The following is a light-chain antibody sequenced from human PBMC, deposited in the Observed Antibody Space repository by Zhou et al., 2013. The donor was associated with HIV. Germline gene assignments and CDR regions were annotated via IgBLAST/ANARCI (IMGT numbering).Light chain of an antibody. CDR3: QQYSRDST. V-gene: IGKV1-5*03. J-gene: IGKJ1*01. Sequence: DIQMTQSPSTLSASVGDRVTITCRASQTIGSWLAWYQQKPGKAPNLLIYKASNLESGVPSRFSGSGSGTEFTLTISSLQPDDFATYYCQQYSRDSTFGQGTKVEIK. CDR1: QTIGSW. CDR2: KAS.